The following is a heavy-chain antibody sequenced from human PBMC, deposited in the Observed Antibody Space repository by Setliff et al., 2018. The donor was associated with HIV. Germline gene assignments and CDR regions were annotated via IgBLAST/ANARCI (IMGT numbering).Heavy chain of an antibody. CDR2: ISAYNGKT. V-gene: IGHV1-18*01. D-gene: IGHD6-19*01. CDR1: GFPFSSYG. J-gene: IGHJ6*03. Sequence: ASVKVSCKASGFPFSSYGISWVRQAPGQGLEWMGWISAYNGKTEYEQNFQGRVTMTTDISTSTAWASTSTAYMELRSLRSDDTAVYYCASCMAGHYYYYMDVWGKGTTVTVSS. CDR3: ASCMAGHYYYYMDV.